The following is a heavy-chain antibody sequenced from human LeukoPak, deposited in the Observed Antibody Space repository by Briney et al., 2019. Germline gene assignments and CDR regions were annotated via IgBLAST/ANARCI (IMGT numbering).Heavy chain of an antibody. CDR1: GGSISSYY. J-gene: IGHJ1*01. V-gene: IGHV4-59*01. CDR3: ARDGVYSSSSPYFQH. D-gene: IGHD6-6*01. CDR2: IYYSGST. Sequence: SETLSLTCTASGGSISSYYWSWIRQPPGKGLEWIGYIYYSGSTNYNPSLKSRVTISVDTSKNQFSLKLSSVTAADAAVYYCARDGVYSSSSPYFQHWGQGTLVTVSS.